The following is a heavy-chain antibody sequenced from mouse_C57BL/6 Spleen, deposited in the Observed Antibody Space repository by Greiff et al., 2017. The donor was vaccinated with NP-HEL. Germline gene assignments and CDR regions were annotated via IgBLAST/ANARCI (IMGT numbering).Heavy chain of an antibody. CDR2: IDPSDSYT. CDR3: ASDSSCYKDFDY. Sequence: VQLQQPGAELVKPGASVKLSCKASGYTFTSYWMQWVKQRPGQGLEWIGEIDPSDSYTNYNQKFKGKATLTVDTSSSTAYMQLSSLTSEDSAVYYCASDSSCYKDFDYWGQGTTLTVSS. D-gene: IGHD3-2*02. CDR1: GYTFTSYW. V-gene: IGHV1-50*01. J-gene: IGHJ2*01.